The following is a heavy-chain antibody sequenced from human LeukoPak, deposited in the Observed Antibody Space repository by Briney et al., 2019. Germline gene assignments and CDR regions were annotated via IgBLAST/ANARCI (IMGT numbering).Heavy chain of an antibody. CDR3: ARGGAYSSIWYRVDAFDI. Sequence: GGSLRLSCAASGFTFDDYGMSWVRQAPGKGLEWVANIKQDGSEKYYVDSVKGRFTISRDNSTNSLYLQMNSLRAEDTAVYYCARGGAYSSIWYRVDAFDIWGQGTMVTVSS. CDR1: GFTFDDYG. V-gene: IGHV3-7*01. J-gene: IGHJ3*02. D-gene: IGHD6-13*01. CDR2: IKQDGSEK.